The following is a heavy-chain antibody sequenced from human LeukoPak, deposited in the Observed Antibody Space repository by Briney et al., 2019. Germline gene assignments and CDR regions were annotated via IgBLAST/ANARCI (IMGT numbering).Heavy chain of an antibody. CDR3: ARGVRPQYYDFWSGSNWFDP. Sequence: ASVKVSCKASGYTFTSYDINWVRQATGQGLEWMGWMNPSSGNTGYAQKFQGRVTMTRNTSISTAYMELSSLRSEDTAVYYCARGVRPQYYDFWSGSNWFDPWGQGTLVTVSS. CDR1: GYTFTSYD. CDR2: MNPSSGNT. D-gene: IGHD3-3*01. J-gene: IGHJ5*02. V-gene: IGHV1-8*01.